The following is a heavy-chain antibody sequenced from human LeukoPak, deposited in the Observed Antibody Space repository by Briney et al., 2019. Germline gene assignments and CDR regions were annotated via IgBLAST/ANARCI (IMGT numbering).Heavy chain of an antibody. J-gene: IGHJ4*02. CDR3: ARGMTTVVTPGVY. CDR2: INPNSGGT. D-gene: IGHD4-23*01. CDR1: GYTFTGYY. Sequence: APVNVSCKASGYTFTGYYMHWVRQAPGQGLEWMGWINPNSGGTNYAQKFQGRVTMTRDTSISTAYMQLSRLRSDDTAVYYCARGMTTVVTPGVYWGQGTLVTVSS. V-gene: IGHV1-2*02.